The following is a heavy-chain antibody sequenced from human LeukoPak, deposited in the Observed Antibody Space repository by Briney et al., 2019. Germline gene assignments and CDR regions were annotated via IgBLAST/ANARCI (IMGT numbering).Heavy chain of an antibody. V-gene: IGHV3-66*01. CDR2: IYSGGST. Sequence: PGGSLRLSCVASGFTVSSNYMSWVRQAPGKGLEWVSVIYSGGSTYYADSVKGRFTISRDNSKNTLYLQMNSLRAEDTAVYYCARGPELTGVGTRYYYDMDVWGQGTTVTVSS. D-gene: IGHD1-26*01. J-gene: IGHJ6*02. CDR1: GFTVSSNY. CDR3: ARGPELTGVGTRYYYDMDV.